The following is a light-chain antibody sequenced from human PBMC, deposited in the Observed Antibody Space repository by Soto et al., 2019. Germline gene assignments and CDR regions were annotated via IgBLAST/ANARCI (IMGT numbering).Light chain of an antibody. CDR3: QQYKSYSPIT. CDR2: AAS. Sequence: IQMTPSPSPLSASVGDRVTLTCRESQGIRNDLGWYQQKPGKAPKLLIYAASSLQSGVPSRFSGSVSGTEFTLTISSLQPDDFATYYCQQYKSYSPITFGQGTRLEIK. J-gene: IGKJ5*01. CDR1: QGIRND. V-gene: IGKV1-17*01.